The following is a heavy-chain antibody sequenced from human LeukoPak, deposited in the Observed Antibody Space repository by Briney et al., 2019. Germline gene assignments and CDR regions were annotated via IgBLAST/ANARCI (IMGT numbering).Heavy chain of an antibody. CDR1: RFTFSSCA. V-gene: IGHV3-23*01. D-gene: IGHD2/OR15-2a*01. CDR3: AKESTQVIEVYFDS. Sequence: GGSLRLSCTASRFTFSSCAMSWLRQAPGKGLQWVSSTTGSGVTSYYADSVKGRFTISRDNSKNILYLEMNTLRADDTAVYFCAKESTQVIEVYFDSWGQGTLVTVSS. CDR2: TTGSGVTS. J-gene: IGHJ4*02.